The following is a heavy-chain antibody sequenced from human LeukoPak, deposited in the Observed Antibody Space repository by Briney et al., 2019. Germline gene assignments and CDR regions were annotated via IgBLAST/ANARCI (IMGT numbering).Heavy chain of an antibody. V-gene: IGHV3-30*18. CDR3: AKSGGYCSGGRCYGWFDP. Sequence: GRSLRLSCAASGFTFRSYGMHWVRQAPGKGLEWVAVISYAGSNQYYADSVKGRFTISRDNSKNTLYLQMNSLRAEDTAVYYCAKSGGYCSGGRCYGWFDPWGQGTLVTVSS. CDR1: GFTFRSYG. J-gene: IGHJ5*02. CDR2: ISYAGSNQ. D-gene: IGHD2-15*01.